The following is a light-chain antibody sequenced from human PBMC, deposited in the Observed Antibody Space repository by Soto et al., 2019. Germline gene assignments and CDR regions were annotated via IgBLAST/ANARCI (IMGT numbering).Light chain of an antibody. CDR1: QSVLYSSNNKNY. V-gene: IGKV4-1*01. CDR2: RAS. CDR3: QHYYSSPLT. J-gene: IGKJ4*01. Sequence: DIVMTQSPDSLAVSLGERATINCKSSQSVLYSSNNKNYLAWYQQKPGQPPKLLIYRASTRESGVPDRFSGSGSGTDFPLTISSLQAEDVAVYYCQHYYSSPLTFGGGTKVEIK.